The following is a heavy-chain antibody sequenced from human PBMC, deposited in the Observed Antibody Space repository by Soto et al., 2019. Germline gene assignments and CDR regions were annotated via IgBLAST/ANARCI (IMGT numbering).Heavy chain of an antibody. CDR1: GFTVSNNY. J-gene: IGHJ4*02. CDR2: IYSGGST. CDR3: ARATCIQHPPYFDG. D-gene: IGHD5-18*01. Sequence: PGGSLRLSCAAIGFTVSNNYLTWVRQAPGKGLEWVSVIYSGGSTYYADSVKGRFTISRDNSKNTLYLQMNSLRAEDTAVYYCARATCIQHPPYFDGWGQGTLVTVSS. V-gene: IGHV3-66*01.